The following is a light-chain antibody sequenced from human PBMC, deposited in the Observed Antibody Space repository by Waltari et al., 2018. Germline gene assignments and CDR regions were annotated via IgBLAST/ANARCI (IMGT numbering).Light chain of an antibody. CDR3: SSFTSSGTWV. J-gene: IGLJ3*02. V-gene: IGLV2-14*03. Sequence: QSALTQPASVSGSPRQSITISCTGTNSDIGGYSYVSWYQPHSGKAPKLMIFGVSDRPSGVSNRVSGSKSGNTASLTISGLQAEDEADYYCSSFTSSGTWVFGGGTRVTVL. CDR2: GVS. CDR1: NSDIGGYSY.